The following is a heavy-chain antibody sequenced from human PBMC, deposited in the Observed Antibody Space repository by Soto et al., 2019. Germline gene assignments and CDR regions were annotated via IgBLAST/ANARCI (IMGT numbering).Heavy chain of an antibody. CDR2: ISAIIGNT. CDR3: ASGRSDAFDI. Sequence: GASVKVSCKASGYTFTSYGISWVRQAPGQGLEWMGGISAIIGNTNYAQKFQGRVTITADESTSTAYMELSSLRSEDTAVYYCASGRSDAFDIWGQGTMVTVSS. CDR1: GYTFTSYG. V-gene: IGHV1-69*13. J-gene: IGHJ3*02.